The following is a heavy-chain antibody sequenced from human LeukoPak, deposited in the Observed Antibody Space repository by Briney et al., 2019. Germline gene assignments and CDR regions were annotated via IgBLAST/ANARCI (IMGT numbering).Heavy chain of an antibody. J-gene: IGHJ4*02. D-gene: IGHD4-17*01. CDR1: GFTFSSYS. Sequence: SGGSLRLSCAASGFTFSSYSMNWVRQAPGKGLEWVSSISSSSSYIYYADSVKGRFTISRDNAKNSLYLQMNSLRAEDTAVYYCAPVGGYGDDGYFDYWGQGTLVTVSS. CDR3: APVGGYGDDGYFDY. CDR2: ISSSSSYI. V-gene: IGHV3-21*01.